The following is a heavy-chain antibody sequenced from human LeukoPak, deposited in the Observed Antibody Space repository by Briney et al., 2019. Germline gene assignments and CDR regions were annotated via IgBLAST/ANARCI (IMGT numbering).Heavy chain of an antibody. CDR1: GGTFSSYG. V-gene: IGHV1-69*06. Sequence: GASVKVSCKASGGTFSSYGISWVRQAPGQGLEWMGGIIPFFGRADYAQEFQGRVTITADKSTSTAYMDLTSLKSEDTAVYYCARDNNDYVWGSYRYGFDPWGQGTLVTVSS. CDR2: IIPFFGRA. J-gene: IGHJ5*02. D-gene: IGHD3-16*02. CDR3: ARDNNDYVWGSYRYGFDP.